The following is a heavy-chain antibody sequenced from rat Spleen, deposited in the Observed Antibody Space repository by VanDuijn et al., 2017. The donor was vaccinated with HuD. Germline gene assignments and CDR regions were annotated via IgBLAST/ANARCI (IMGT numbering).Heavy chain of an antibody. CDR2: ISHTGGST. CDR1: GFTFNNYW. V-gene: IGHV5-31*01. Sequence: EVQLMESGGGLVQPGRSLKLSCVASGFTFNNYWMTWIRQAPGKGLEWIASISHTGGSTYYPDSVKGRFTISRDNAKNTLYLQINSLRSEDTATYYCTRERNWAFDHWGQGVMVTVSS. CDR3: TRERNWAFDH. D-gene: IGHD5-1*01. J-gene: IGHJ2*01.